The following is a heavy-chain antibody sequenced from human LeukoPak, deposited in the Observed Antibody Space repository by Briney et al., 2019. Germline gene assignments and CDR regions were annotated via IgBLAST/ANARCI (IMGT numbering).Heavy chain of an antibody. CDR3: AGQRGYSYGYGPFDY. Sequence: SQTLSLTCTVSGGSISSYYWSWIRQPPGKRLEWIGYIYYSGTTNYNPSLKSRVTTSVDTSKNQFSLRLSSVTAADTAVYYCAGQRGYSYGYGPFDYWGQGTLVTVSS. CDR2: IYYSGTT. CDR1: GGSISSYY. D-gene: IGHD5-18*01. J-gene: IGHJ4*02. V-gene: IGHV4-59*08.